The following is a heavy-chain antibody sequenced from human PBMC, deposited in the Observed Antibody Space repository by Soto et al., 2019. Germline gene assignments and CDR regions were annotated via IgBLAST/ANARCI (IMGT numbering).Heavy chain of an antibody. CDR3: ARDSRSGYDHHSYAY. Sequence: GASVKVSGKASGYTFTNYYLHWVRQAPGQGLEWMGWISPNSGGTYYAQKFQGRVTMTRDTSISTVYMELSRLRSDDTAVYYCARDSRSGYDHHSYAYWGQGTLVTVSS. CDR1: GYTFTNYY. V-gene: IGHV1-2*02. D-gene: IGHD5-12*01. J-gene: IGHJ4*02. CDR2: ISPNSGGT.